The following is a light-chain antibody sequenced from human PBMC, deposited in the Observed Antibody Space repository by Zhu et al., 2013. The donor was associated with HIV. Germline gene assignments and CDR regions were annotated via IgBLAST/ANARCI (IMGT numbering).Light chain of an antibody. V-gene: IGLV3-21*01. Sequence: SYVLTQPPSVSVAPGKTARITCGGNNIGSKSVHWYQQKPGQAPVLVIYDDGDRPSGIPDRFSGSSSRNTASLTITGTQAEDEADYYCNSRDSSGSLVLFGGGTKLTVL. CDR1: NIGSKS. J-gene: IGLJ2*01. CDR3: NSRDSSGSLVL. CDR2: DDG.